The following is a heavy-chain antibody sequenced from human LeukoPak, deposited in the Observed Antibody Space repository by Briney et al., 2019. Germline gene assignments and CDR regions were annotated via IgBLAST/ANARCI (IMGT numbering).Heavy chain of an antibody. CDR2: NLYSVTS. D-gene: IGHD4-23*01. J-gene: IGHJ4*02. CDR1: GDSVSSTSYY. Sequence: KSSETLSLTCSVSGDSVSSTSYYWGWIRQSPGKGLEWIASNLYSVTSYYNPSFMSRITISVDTSNNQLSLRLTSVTAADTAVYYCARLRDARWLLEYWGQGTLVTVSS. CDR3: ARLRDARWLLEY. V-gene: IGHV4-39*01.